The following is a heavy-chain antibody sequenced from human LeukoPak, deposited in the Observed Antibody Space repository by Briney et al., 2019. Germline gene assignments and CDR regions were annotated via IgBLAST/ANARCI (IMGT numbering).Heavy chain of an antibody. D-gene: IGHD2-2*01. CDR3: ARVRSDCSSTSCYVDYFDY. CDR1: GYTFTGYY. V-gene: IGHV1-2*02. J-gene: IGHJ4*02. CDR2: INPNSGGT. Sequence: ASVKVSCKASGYTFTGYYMHWVRQAPGQGLEWMGWINPNSGGTNYEQKFQGRVTMTRDTSISTAYMELSRLRSDDTAVYYCARVRSDCSSTSCYVDYFDYWGQGTLVTVSS.